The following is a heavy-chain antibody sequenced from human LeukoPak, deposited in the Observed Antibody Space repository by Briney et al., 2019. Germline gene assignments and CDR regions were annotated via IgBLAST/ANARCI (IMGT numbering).Heavy chain of an antibody. V-gene: IGHV1-69*04. Sequence: SVKVSCRASGGTFSSYAISWVRQAPGQGLEWMGRIIPILGIANYAQKFQGRVTITADKSTSTAYMELSSLRSEDTAVYYCARGSRGYSGYDCDYWGQGTLVTVSS. D-gene: IGHD5-12*01. CDR3: ARGSRGYSGYDCDY. CDR1: GGTFSSYA. J-gene: IGHJ4*02. CDR2: IIPILGIA.